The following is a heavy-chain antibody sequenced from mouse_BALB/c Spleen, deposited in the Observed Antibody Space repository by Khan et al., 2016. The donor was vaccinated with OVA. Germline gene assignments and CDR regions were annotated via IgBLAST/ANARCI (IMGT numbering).Heavy chain of an antibody. Sequence: EVQLVESGPGLVKPSQSLSLTCTVTGYSITSGYAWNWIRQFPGNKLEWMGYISYSGGTRYNPSLKSRISITRDTSKNQSFLQLNSVTNEDSAIDYCARGNYYGYYFDFWGQGTPLTVSS. V-gene: IGHV3-2*02. J-gene: IGHJ2*01. CDR2: ISYSGGT. D-gene: IGHD1-1*01. CDR1: GYSITSGYA. CDR3: ARGNYYGYYFDF.